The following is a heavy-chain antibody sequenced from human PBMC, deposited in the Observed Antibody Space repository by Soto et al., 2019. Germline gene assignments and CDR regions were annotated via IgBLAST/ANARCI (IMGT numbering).Heavy chain of an antibody. D-gene: IGHD2-2*01. CDR2: INHSGST. Sequence: SETLSLTCAVYGGSFSGYYWSWTRQPPGKGLEWIGEINHSGSTNYNPSLKSRVTISLDTSRNQFSLNLNSVTAADTAVYYCARDVGSSHGPGHPHYFDYWGQGTLVTVSS. J-gene: IGHJ4*02. CDR3: ARDVGSSHGPGHPHYFDY. CDR1: GGSFSGYY. V-gene: IGHV4-34*09.